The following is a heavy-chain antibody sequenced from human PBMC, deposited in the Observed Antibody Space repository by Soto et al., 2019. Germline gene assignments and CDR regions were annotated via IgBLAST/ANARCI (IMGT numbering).Heavy chain of an antibody. CDR2: ISGSSTDT. V-gene: IGHV3-11*06. Sequence: GGSLRLSCAASGFTFSDHYMSWIRQAPGKGLECISYISGSSTDTNYADSVKGRFTISRDNAKNSLYLQMNSLSAEDTAVYYCARDTRVPNNWGQGTMVTVYS. J-gene: IGHJ4*02. CDR3: ARDTRVPNN. CDR1: GFTFSDHY.